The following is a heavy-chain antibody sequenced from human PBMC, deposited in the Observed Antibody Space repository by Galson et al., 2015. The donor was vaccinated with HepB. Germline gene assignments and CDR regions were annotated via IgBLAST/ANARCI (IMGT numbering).Heavy chain of an antibody. J-gene: IGHJ4*02. V-gene: IGHV3-7*01. CDR1: AGAVREHR. CDR2: IKEDGSEK. D-gene: IGHD3-16*01. CDR3: ASLGQWGEY. Sequence: SLGVAAADSAGAVREHRWSGAPEAQGEGLGGVANIKEDGSEKYYVASVKGRFTISRDNARNSVYLQMNSLRVEDTAVYYCASLGQWGEYWGQGTLVTVSS.